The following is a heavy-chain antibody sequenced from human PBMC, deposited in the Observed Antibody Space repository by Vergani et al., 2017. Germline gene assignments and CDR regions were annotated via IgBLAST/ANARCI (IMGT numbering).Heavy chain of an antibody. CDR1: GYTFTGYY. V-gene: IGHV1-2*04. D-gene: IGHD6-25*01. J-gene: IGHJ4*02. Sequence: VQLVQSGAEVKKPGASVKVSCKASGYTFTGYYMHWVRQAPGQGFEWMGWINPNSGGTNYAQKFQGWVTMTRDTPSSTAYMERSRLRSDDTAVYYCVRRHFDYWGQGTLVTVSS. CDR3: VRRHFDY. CDR2: INPNSGGT.